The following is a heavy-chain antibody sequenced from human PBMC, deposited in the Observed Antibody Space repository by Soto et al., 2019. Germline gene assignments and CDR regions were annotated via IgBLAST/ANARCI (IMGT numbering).Heavy chain of an antibody. CDR1: GGSISSGGYY. J-gene: IGHJ6*02. D-gene: IGHD7-27*01. CDR3: AMGKVDYYYYGMDV. CDR2: VYYSGST. Sequence: QVQLQESGPGLVKPSQTLSLTCTVSGGSISSGGYYWSWIRQHPGKGLEWIGSVYYSGSTYYNPSITSRVTLSVDTSKNQFSLKLSSVSAADTAVYYCAMGKVDYYYYGMDVWGQGTTVTVSS. V-gene: IGHV4-31*03.